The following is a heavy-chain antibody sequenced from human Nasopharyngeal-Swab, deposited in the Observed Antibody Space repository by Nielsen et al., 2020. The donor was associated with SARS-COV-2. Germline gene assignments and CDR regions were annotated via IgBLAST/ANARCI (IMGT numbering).Heavy chain of an antibody. Sequence: RQAPGKGLEWIGEINHSGSTNYNPSLKSRVTISVDTSKNQFSLKLSSVTAADTAVYYCARGQGPRHYYDSSGYYYDVLGRGYYFDYWDQGTLVTVSS. CDR2: INHSGST. V-gene: IGHV4-34*01. D-gene: IGHD3-22*01. J-gene: IGHJ4*02. CDR3: ARGQGPRHYYDSSGYYYDVLGRGYYFDY.